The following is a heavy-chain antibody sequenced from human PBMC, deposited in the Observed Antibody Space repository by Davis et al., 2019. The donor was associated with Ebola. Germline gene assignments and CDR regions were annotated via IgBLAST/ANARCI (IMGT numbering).Heavy chain of an antibody. J-gene: IGHJ4*02. CDR1: GYTFTSYG. D-gene: IGHD4-11*01. V-gene: IGHV1-18*01. Sequence: ASVKVSCKASGYTFTSYGISWVRQAPGQGLEWMGWISAYNGNTNYAQKLQGRVTITTDTSTSTAYMELRSLRSDDTAVYYCARDLTTVTTGGMGYWGQGTLVTVSS. CDR3: ARDLTTVTTGGMGY. CDR2: ISAYNGNT.